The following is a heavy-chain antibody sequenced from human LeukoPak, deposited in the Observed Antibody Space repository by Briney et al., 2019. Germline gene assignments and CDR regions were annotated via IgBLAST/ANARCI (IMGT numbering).Heavy chain of an antibody. CDR2: MGGSVGGT. Sequence: GGSLRLFCAASGFNFYNYAMLWVRQAPGKGLEWVAGMGGSVGGTYYAESVKGRFTISRDNSKNTLYLRMNSLREEDTVVYYCAKLRPYSNWYRCDCDYWVQGILVTVSS. CDR1: GFNFYNYA. D-gene: IGHD6-13*01. CDR3: AKLRPYSNWYRCDCDY. V-gene: IGHV3-23*01. J-gene: IGHJ4*02.